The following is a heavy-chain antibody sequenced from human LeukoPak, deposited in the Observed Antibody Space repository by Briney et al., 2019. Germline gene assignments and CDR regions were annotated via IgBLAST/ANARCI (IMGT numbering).Heavy chain of an antibody. CDR2: IYYSGST. J-gene: IGHJ4*02. V-gene: IGHV4-39*01. CDR3: ARVGPGYSGYDYVDY. Sequence: SETLSLTCSVSGGSIVSSSYYWGWIRQPPGKELEWIGSIYYSGSTYHNPSLKSRVTISGDTSKNQFSLKLTSVTAADTAVYYCARVGPGYSGYDYVDYWGQGTQVTVSS. D-gene: IGHD5-12*01. CDR1: GGSIVSSSYY.